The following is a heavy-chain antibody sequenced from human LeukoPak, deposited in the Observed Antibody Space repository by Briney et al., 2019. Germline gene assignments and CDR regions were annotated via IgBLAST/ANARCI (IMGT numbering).Heavy chain of an antibody. CDR3: ARRASSGYYLGY. J-gene: IGHJ4*02. CDR1: GYTFTSYD. CDR2: MNPNGGNT. Sequence: ASVKVSFKASGYTFTSYDINWVRQATGQGLEWMGWMNPNGGNTGYAQKFQGRVTMTRNTSISTAYMELSSLRSEDTAVHYCARRASSGYYLGYWGQGTLVTVSS. D-gene: IGHD3-22*01. V-gene: IGHV1-8*01.